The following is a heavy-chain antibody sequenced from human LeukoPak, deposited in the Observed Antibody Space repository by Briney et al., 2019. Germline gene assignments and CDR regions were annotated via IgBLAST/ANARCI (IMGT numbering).Heavy chain of an antibody. Sequence: TGGSLRLSCAASGFTFSSYAMSWVRQAPGKGLEWVSAISGSGGSTYYADSVKGRFTISRDNSKNTLYLQMNSLRAEDTAVYYCAKATRYDFWSGYYPLWGQGTLVTVSS. CDR1: GFTFSSYA. CDR2: ISGSGGST. CDR3: AKATRYDFWSGYYPL. V-gene: IGHV3-23*01. D-gene: IGHD3-3*01. J-gene: IGHJ4*02.